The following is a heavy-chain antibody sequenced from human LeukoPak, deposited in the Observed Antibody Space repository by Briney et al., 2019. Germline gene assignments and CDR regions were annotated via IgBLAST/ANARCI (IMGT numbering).Heavy chain of an antibody. V-gene: IGHV4-4*07. CDR1: GGSISSYY. CDR3: ARQQLPNGAYYFDY. Sequence: SETLSLTCTVSGGSISSYYWSWIRQPAGKGLEWIGRIYTSGSTNYNPSLKSRVTMSVDTSKNQFSLTLSSVTAADTAVYYCARQQLPNGAYYFDYWGQGTLVTVSS. CDR2: IYTSGST. D-gene: IGHD6-13*01. J-gene: IGHJ4*02.